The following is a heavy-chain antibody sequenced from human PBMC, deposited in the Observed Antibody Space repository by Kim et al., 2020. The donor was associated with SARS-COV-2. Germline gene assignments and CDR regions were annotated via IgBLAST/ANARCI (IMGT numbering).Heavy chain of an antibody. CDR2: T. Sequence: TFYNPSLKSRVTISVDTSKNQFSLKLSSVTAADTAVYYCARGSQCGDYSRWGQGTLVTVSS. V-gene: IGHV4-31*02. CDR3: ARGSQCGDYSR. J-gene: IGHJ4*02. D-gene: IGHD4-17*01.